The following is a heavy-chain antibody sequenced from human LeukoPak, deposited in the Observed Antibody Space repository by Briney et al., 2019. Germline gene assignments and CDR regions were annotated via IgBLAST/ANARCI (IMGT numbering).Heavy chain of an antibody. CDR3: AKLNKGYSGGWPPEVY. J-gene: IGHJ4*02. D-gene: IGHD6-19*01. V-gene: IGHV3-23*01. CDR1: GFTFSSYA. CDR2: ISGSGGST. Sequence: PGGSLRLSCAASGFTFSSYAMSWVRQAPGKGLEWVSAISGSGGSTYYADSVKGRFTISRDNSKNTLYLQMNSLRAEDTAVYYCAKLNKGYSGGWPPEVYWGQGTLVTVSS.